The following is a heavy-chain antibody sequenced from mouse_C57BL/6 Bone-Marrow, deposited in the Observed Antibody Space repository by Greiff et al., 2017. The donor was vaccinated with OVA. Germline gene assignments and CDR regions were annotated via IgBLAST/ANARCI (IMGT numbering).Heavy chain of an antibody. V-gene: IGHV1-4*01. CDR3: AREDGNWFAY. J-gene: IGHJ3*01. D-gene: IGHD2-1*01. CDR1: GYTFTSYT. Sequence: QVQLQQSGAELARPGASVKMSCKASGYTFTSYTMHWVKQRPGQGLEWIGYINPSSGYTKYNQKFKDKATLTAYESSSTAYMQLSSLTSEDSAVYDCAREDGNWFAYWGQGTLVTVSA. CDR2: INPSSGYT.